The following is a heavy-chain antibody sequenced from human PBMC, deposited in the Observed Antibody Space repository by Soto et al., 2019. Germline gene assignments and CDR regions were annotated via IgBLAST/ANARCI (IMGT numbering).Heavy chain of an antibody. J-gene: IGHJ4*02. CDR3: ATVGRQWLVTADFNY. CDR1: GFTFSDYA. V-gene: IGHV3-30*03. D-gene: IGHD6-19*01. CDR2: VSHDGRNT. Sequence: VQLVESGRGVVQPGRSLRLSCAASGFTFSDYAMHWVRQAPGKGLEWVAVVSHDGRNTHYADPVKGRFTISRHSSKTTVSLAMTGLRAEDCAVFYCATVGRQWLVTADFNYWGQGALVTVSS.